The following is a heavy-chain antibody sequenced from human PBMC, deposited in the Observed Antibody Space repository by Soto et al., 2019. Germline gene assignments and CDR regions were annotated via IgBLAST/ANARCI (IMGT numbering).Heavy chain of an antibody. V-gene: IGHV3-23*01. J-gene: IGHJ4*02. CDR2: ISGSDCST. CDR1: GFTFSRYA. Sequence: EVQLLESGGGLVQPGGSLRLSCAAAGFTFSRYAMSCVRTATGKGLEWVSAISGSDCSTNYEDSVKGRFTISRDNYKNTLYLQTNSMRAEDTAVYYCAKQETVAGNPNWGQGTMVTVSS. D-gene: IGHD6-19*01. CDR3: AKQETVAGNPN.